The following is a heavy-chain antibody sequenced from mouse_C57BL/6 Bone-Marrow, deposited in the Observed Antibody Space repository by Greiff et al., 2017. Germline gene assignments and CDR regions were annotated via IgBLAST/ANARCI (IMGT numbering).Heavy chain of an antibody. CDR1: GFTFSDYG. D-gene: IGHD1-1*01. Sequence: EVKLMESGGGLVQPGGSLKLSCAASGFTFSDYGMAWVRQAPRKGPEWVAFISNLAYSIYYADTVTGRFTISRGNAKNTLYLEMSSLRSEDTAMYYCARQGYYGSPFAYWGQGTLVTVSA. CDR2: ISNLAYSI. CDR3: ARQGYYGSPFAY. J-gene: IGHJ3*01. V-gene: IGHV5-15*01.